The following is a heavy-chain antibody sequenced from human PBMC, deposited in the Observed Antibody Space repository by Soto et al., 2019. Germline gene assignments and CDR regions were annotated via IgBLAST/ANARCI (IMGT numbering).Heavy chain of an antibody. CDR1: GFTFDDYA. CDR3: AKDRGGSWYGSDY. V-gene: IGHV3-9*01. J-gene: IGHJ4*02. Sequence: EVQLVESGGGLVQPGRSLRLSCAASGFTFDDYAMHWVRQAPGKGLEWVSGISWNSGSIGYADSVKGRFTISRDNAKNSLYLQMNSLRAEDTALYYCAKDRGGSWYGSDYWGQGTLVTVSS. CDR2: ISWNSGSI. D-gene: IGHD6-13*01.